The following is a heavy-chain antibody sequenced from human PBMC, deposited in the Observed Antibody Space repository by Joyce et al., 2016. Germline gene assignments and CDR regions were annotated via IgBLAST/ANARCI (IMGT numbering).Heavy chain of an antibody. CDR2: LSSSSSYI. V-gene: IGHV3-21*01. D-gene: IGHD2-8*01. Sequence: EVQLVESGGGLVKPGGSLRLSCAASGFTFSSYSMSWVRQATGKGLEWVSSLSSSSSYIKYTDSVKGRFTISRDNAKNSLYLQMYSLRVEDTAVYYCARSSYTNGIFDYWGQGTLVTVSS. CDR1: GFTFSSYS. J-gene: IGHJ4*02. CDR3: ARSSYTNGIFDY.